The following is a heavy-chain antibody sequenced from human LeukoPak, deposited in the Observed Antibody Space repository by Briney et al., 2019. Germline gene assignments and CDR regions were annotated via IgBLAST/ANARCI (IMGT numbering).Heavy chain of an antibody. CDR3: ARRSSTGTPGGAFDI. J-gene: IGHJ3*02. D-gene: IGHD1-7*01. V-gene: IGHV3-21*01. Sequence: VRSLRLSCAASGFTFSSYSMNWVRPAPGKGLEWVSSISSSSYIYYADSVKGRFTISRENAKNSLYLQMNSLRAEDTAVYYCARRSSTGTPGGAFDIWGQGTMVTVSS. CDR1: GFTFSSYS. CDR2: ISSSSYI.